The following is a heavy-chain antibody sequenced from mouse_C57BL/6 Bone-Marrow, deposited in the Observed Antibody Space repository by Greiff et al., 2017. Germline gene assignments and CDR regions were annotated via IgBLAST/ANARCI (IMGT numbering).Heavy chain of an antibody. CDR2: IRSKSNNYAT. CDR3: VRAISYAMDY. CDR1: GFSFNTYA. J-gene: IGHJ4*01. V-gene: IGHV10-1*01. Sequence: EVKLQESGGGLVQPKGSLKLSCAASGFSFNTYAMNWVRQAPGKGLEWVARIRSKSNNYATYYADSVKDRFTISRDDSESMLYLQMNNLKTEDTAMYYCVRAISYAMDYWGQGTSVTVSS.